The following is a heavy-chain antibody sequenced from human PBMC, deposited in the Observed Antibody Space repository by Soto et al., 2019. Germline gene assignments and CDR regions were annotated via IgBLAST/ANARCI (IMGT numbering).Heavy chain of an antibody. CDR1: GYSFTSYW. V-gene: IGHV5-51*01. D-gene: IGHD6-19*01. CDR3: ARPYSSGNYYYYGMDV. Sequence: GESLKISCKGSGYSFTSYWIGWVRQMPGKGLEWMGIIYPGDSDTRYSPSFQGQVTISADKSISTAYLQWSSLKASDTAMYYCARPYSSGNYYYYGMDVWGQGTTVTVSS. J-gene: IGHJ6*02. CDR2: IYPGDSDT.